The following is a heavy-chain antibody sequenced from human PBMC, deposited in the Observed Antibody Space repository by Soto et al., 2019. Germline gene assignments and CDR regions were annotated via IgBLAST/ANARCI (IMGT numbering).Heavy chain of an antibody. J-gene: IGHJ4*02. CDR1: GGSISSGGYY. D-gene: IGHD6-13*01. CDR2: IYYSGST. Sequence: TLSLTCTVSGGSISSGGYYWIWIRQHPGKGLEWIGYIYYSGSTYYNPSLKSRVTISVDTSKNQFSLKLSSVTAADTAVYYCARATYSLVDYWGQGTLVTVSS. CDR3: ARATYSLVDY. V-gene: IGHV4-31*03.